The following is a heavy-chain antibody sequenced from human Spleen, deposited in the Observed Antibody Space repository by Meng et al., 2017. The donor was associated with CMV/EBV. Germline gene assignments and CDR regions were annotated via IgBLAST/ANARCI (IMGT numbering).Heavy chain of an antibody. CDR3: VMAPTSGWYYFDY. CDR2: INPTSGDT. CDR1: GYTSNGYY. Sequence: ASVKVSCKASGYTSNGYYIHWVRQAPGQGLEWMAWINPTSGDTTYAQNFQGRVTLSRDLSISTAYVDLSRLTSDDTAVYFCVMAPTSGWYYFDYWAQGTLVTVSS. D-gene: IGHD6-19*01. J-gene: IGHJ4*02. V-gene: IGHV1-2*02.